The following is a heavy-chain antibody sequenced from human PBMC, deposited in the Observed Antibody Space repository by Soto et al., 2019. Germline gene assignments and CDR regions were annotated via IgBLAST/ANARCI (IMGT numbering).Heavy chain of an antibody. CDR2: IYYSGST. V-gene: IGHV4-30-4*01. CDR1: GGSISSGDYY. Sequence: SETLSLTCTVSGGSISSGDYYWSWIRQPPGKGLEWIGYIYYSGSTYYNPSLKSRVTISVDTSKNQFSLKLSSVTAADTAVYYCARGWGLLPHPFDYWGQGTLVTVSS. CDR3: ARGWGLLPHPFDY. D-gene: IGHD3-22*01. J-gene: IGHJ4*02.